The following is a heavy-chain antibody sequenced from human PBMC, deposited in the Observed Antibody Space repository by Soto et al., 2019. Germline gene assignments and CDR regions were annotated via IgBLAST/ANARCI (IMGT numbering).Heavy chain of an antibody. CDR1: GFTFSSYE. V-gene: IGHV3-48*03. Sequence: PGGSLRLSCAASGFTFSSYEMNWVRQAPGKGLEWVSYISSSGSTIYYADSVKGRFTISRDNAKNSLYLQMNSLRAEDTAVYYCARAWRGSGSYSIYYYYGMDVWGQGTTVTVSS. CDR3: ARAWRGSGSYSIYYYYGMDV. CDR2: ISSSGSTI. J-gene: IGHJ6*02. D-gene: IGHD3-10*01.